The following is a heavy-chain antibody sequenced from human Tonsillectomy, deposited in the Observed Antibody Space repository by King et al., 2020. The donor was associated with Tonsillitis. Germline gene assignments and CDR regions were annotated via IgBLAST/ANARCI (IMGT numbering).Heavy chain of an antibody. V-gene: IGHV3-33*01. D-gene: IGHD6-19*01. CDR1: GFTFSTYG. CDR2: FWFDRSNK. CDR3: ARGGIAVAGRHPFQFDH. J-gene: IGHJ4*02. Sequence: VQLVESGGGVVQPGRSLRLSCAASGFTFSTYGMHWVRQAPGKGLEWLAVFWFDRSNKYYPDSVKGRFTISSDNSKNPLYLQMNSLRAEDTALYYCARGGIAVAGRHPFQFDHWGQGTLVTVSS.